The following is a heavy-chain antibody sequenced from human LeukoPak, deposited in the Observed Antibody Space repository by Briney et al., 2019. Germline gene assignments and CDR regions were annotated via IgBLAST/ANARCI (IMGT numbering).Heavy chain of an antibody. J-gene: IGHJ4*02. V-gene: IGHV3-23*01. Sequence: GGSLRLSCAGSGFTFSTYGMSWVRQAPGKGLEWVSSISGSGRTTYYADSVKGRFTISRDNSKNTLLLQMNSLRAEDTALYYCAKDVGLVTARFYSFDYWGQGTLVTVSS. CDR2: ISGSGRTT. CDR3: AKDVGLVTARFYSFDY. CDR1: GFTFSTYG. D-gene: IGHD2-21*02.